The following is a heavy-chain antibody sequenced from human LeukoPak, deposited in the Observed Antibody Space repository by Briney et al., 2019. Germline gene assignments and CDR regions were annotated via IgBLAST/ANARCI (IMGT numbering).Heavy chain of an antibody. V-gene: IGHV3-7*05. CDR2: IKQDGSEE. D-gene: IGHD1-14*01. Sequence: GGSLRLSCVASGFTFSNYWMTWVRQAPGKGLEWAANIKQDGSEEYYVDSVKGRFTISRDNAKNSLYLQMNSLRAEDTAVYYCTRGGNQHGYRGQGILVTVSS. CDR1: GFTFSNYW. CDR3: TRGGNQHGY. J-gene: IGHJ4*02.